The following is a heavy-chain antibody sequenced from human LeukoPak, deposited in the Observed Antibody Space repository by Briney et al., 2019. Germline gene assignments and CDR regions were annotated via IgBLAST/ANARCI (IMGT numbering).Heavy chain of an antibody. CDR1: GYTLTELS. J-gene: IGHJ3*02. Sequence: ASVKVSCKVSGYTLTELSMHWVRQAPGKGLEWMGGFDPEDGETIYAQKFQGRVTMTEDTSTDTTYMELSSLRSEDTAVYYCATDPWGVGAHSAFDIWGQGTMVTVSS. D-gene: IGHD1-26*01. CDR3: ATDPWGVGAHSAFDI. CDR2: FDPEDGET. V-gene: IGHV1-24*01.